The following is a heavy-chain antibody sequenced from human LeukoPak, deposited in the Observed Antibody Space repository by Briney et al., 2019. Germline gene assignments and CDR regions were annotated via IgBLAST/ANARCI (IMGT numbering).Heavy chain of an antibody. Sequence: GESLKISCKGPGYSFTNYWIGWVRQMPGKGLEWMGIIDPNDSDTRYSPSFQGQVTISADKSISTAYLQWSSLMASDTAMYYCATNLAAGGANLDYWGQGTLVTVSS. CDR2: IDPNDSDT. CDR3: ATNLAAGGANLDY. V-gene: IGHV5-51*01. D-gene: IGHD6-13*01. J-gene: IGHJ4*02. CDR1: GYSFTNYW.